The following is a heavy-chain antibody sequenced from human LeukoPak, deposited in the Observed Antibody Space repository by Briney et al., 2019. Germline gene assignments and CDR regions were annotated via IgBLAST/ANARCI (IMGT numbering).Heavy chain of an antibody. CDR1: GYTFTRHY. J-gene: IGHJ3*02. Sequence: GASVEVSCKASGYTFTRHYMNWVRQAPGQGLEWMGKINPSSGGTGYAQKFQGRVTMTRDTSTSTVYMELTSLRSEDTAVYYCARDGLYCTNGVCSSDIWGQGTLVTVSS. V-gene: IGHV1-46*01. CDR2: INPSSGGT. CDR3: ARDGLYCTNGVCSSDI. D-gene: IGHD2-8*01.